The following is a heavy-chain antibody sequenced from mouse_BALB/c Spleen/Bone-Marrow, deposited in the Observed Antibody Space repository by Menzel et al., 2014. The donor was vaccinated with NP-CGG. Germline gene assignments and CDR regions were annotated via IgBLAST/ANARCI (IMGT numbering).Heavy chain of an antibody. Sequence: EVKVEESGGGLVKPGGSLKLSCAASGFTFSSYYMSWVRQTPEKRLELVAAINSNGGSTYYPDTVKSRFTISRDNAKNTLYQQMSSLKSEDTALYYCARHGGYGNYFDYWGQGTALTVSS. D-gene: IGHD2-10*02. CDR2: INSNGGST. V-gene: IGHV5-6-2*01. CDR3: ARHGGYGNYFDY. J-gene: IGHJ2*01. CDR1: GFTFSSYY.